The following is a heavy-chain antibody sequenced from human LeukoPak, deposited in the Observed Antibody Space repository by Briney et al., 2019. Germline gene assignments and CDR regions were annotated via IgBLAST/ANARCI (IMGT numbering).Heavy chain of an antibody. Sequence: GGSLRLSCAASGFTFSNFEMNWVRQAPGKGLEWVSYITSSGSTIYYADSVKGRFTISRDNAKNTLYLQMNSLRAEDTAVYYCARDPPRGYSGYGIDYWGQGTLVTVSS. D-gene: IGHD5-12*01. CDR1: GFTFSNFE. J-gene: IGHJ4*02. V-gene: IGHV3-48*03. CDR2: ITSSGSTI. CDR3: ARDPPRGYSGYGIDY.